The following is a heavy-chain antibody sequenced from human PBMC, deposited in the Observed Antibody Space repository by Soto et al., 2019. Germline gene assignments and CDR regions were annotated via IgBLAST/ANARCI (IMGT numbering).Heavy chain of an antibody. J-gene: IGHJ4*02. Sequence: AASVKVSFKASGYSFIDYGISWLRQAPGQGFEWMGRISPYNNNTSYAQRFQGRVTMTTDTSTTTAYMELRSLRSDDTALYYCASDSSGSLGDWGQGTLVTVSS. CDR1: GYSFIDYG. CDR2: ISPYNNNT. V-gene: IGHV1-18*01. CDR3: ASDSSGSLGD. D-gene: IGHD3-22*01.